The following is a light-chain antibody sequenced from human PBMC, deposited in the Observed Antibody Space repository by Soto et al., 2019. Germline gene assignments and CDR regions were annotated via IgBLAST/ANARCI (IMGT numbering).Light chain of an antibody. CDR1: KIGSKI. CDR3: QVWASTAEFFV. J-gene: IGLJ1*01. V-gene: IGLV3-21*02. Sequence: SYELTQQPSVSVAPGQTATVTCGGDKIGSKIVHWYKQRPGQAPVAVVFDATDRPSGIPDRFSASRSGDTATLTISRVDAGDEADYYCQVWASTAEFFVFGSGTKVTVL. CDR2: DAT.